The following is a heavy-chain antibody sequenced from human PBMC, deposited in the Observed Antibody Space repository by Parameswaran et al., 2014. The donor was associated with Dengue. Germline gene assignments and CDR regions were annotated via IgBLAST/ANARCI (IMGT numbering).Heavy chain of an antibody. CDR3: AVGYETDYGGNSDAFDI. J-gene: IGHJ3*02. CDR2: IYPGDSDT. D-gene: IGHD4-23*01. V-gene: IGHV5-51*01. Sequence: VRQAPGKGLEWMGIIYPGDSDTRYSPSFQGQVTISADKSISTAYLQWSSLKASDTAMYYCAVGYETDYGGNSDAFDIWGQGTMVTVSS.